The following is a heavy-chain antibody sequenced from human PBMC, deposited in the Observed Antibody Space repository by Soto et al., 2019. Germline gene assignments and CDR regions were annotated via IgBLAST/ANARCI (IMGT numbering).Heavy chain of an antibody. V-gene: IGHV4-59*01. CDR1: GGSISSYY. D-gene: IGHD3-22*01. Sequence: ETLSLTCTVSGGSISSYYWSWIRQPPGKGLEWIGYIYYSGSTNYNPSLKSRVTISVDTSKNQFSLKLSSVTAADTAVYYCARELGYDSRCYFDYGCQGTLVTGS. CDR3: ARELGYDSRCYFDY. J-gene: IGHJ4*02. CDR2: IYYSGST.